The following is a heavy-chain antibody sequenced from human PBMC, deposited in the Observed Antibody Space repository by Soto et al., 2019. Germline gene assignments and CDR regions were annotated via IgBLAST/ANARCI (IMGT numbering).Heavy chain of an antibody. CDR2: IYYSGST. V-gene: IGHV4-59*01. J-gene: IGHJ6*03. Sequence: PSETLSLTCTVSGGSISSYYWSWIRQPPGKGLEWIGYIYYSGSTNYNPSLKSRVTISVDTSKNQFSLKLSSVTAADTAVYYCARVIPRVDYIWGSYRFSYYMDVWGKGTTVTVSS. CDR1: GGSISSYY. D-gene: IGHD3-16*02. CDR3: ARVIPRVDYIWGSYRFSYYMDV.